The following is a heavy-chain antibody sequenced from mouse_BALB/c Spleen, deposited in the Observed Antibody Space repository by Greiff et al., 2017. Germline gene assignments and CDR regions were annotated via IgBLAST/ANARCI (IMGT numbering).Heavy chain of an antibody. D-gene: IGHD4-1*01. CDR3: ARDTGIAMDY. J-gene: IGHJ4*01. V-gene: IGHV3-2*02. CDR2: ISYSGST. Sequence: EVQLQESGPGLVKPSQSLSLTCTVTGYSITSDYAWNWIRQFPGNKLEWMGYISYSGSTSYNPSLKSRISITRDTSKNQFFLQLNSVTTEDTATYYCARDTGIAMDYWGQGTSVTVSS. CDR1: GYSITSDYA.